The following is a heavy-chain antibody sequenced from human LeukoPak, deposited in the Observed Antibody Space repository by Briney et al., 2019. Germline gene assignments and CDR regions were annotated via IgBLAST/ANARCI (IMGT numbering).Heavy chain of an antibody. CDR2: IYYSGST. V-gene: IGHV4-39*01. Sequence: SETLSPTCTVSGGSISSSSYYWGWIRQPPGKGLEWIGSIYYSGSTYYNPSLKSRVTISVDTSKNQFSLKLSSVTAADTAVYYCARHLGYCSGGSCYSGNYYYYMDVWGKGTTVTVSS. J-gene: IGHJ6*03. CDR3: ARHLGYCSGGSCYSGNYYYYMDV. D-gene: IGHD2-15*01. CDR1: GGSISSSSYY.